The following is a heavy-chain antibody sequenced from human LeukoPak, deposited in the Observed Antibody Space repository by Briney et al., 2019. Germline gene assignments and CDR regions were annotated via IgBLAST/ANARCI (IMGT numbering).Heavy chain of an antibody. V-gene: IGHV3-23*01. CDR2: ISGSGGGT. J-gene: IGHJ4*02. CDR3: ASLRDGYILSPFDY. D-gene: IGHD5-24*01. Sequence: GGSLRLSCAASGFTFSSYAMSWVRQAPGKGLEWVSAISGSGGGTYYADSVKGRFTISRDNSKNTLFLQMNSLRADDTAVYYCASLRDGYILSPFDYWGQGTLVTVSS. CDR1: GFTFSSYA.